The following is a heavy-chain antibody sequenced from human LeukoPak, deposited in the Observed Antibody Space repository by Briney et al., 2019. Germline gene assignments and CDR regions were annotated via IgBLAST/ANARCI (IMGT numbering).Heavy chain of an antibody. V-gene: IGHV4-34*01. CDR3: ASPIVAAATGRDAFDI. D-gene: IGHD2-2*01. Sequence: PSETLSLTCAVYGGFYRGYYWTWIRQPPGKGLEWIGEINHSGSTSYSPSLKSRVNLSVDTSKSQFPLMLSSVTVADTGVYYCASPIVAAATGRDAFDIWGQGTIVSVSS. J-gene: IGHJ3*02. CDR1: GGFYRGYY. CDR2: INHSGST.